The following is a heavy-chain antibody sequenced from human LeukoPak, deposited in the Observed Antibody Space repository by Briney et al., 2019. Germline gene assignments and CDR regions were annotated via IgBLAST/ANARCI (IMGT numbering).Heavy chain of an antibody. J-gene: IGHJ4*02. D-gene: IGHD2-21*02. CDR3: ARFRTWGDKAFDY. CDR2: IGTTSGAI. Sequence: SGGSLRLSCAASGFTFSSYAMSWVRQAPGKGLEWVSYIGTTSGAIYYADSVKGRFTISRDSAKNSLYLQMNSLRAEDTAVYYCARFRTWGDKAFDYWGQGTLVTVSS. V-gene: IGHV3-48*01. CDR1: GFTFSSYA.